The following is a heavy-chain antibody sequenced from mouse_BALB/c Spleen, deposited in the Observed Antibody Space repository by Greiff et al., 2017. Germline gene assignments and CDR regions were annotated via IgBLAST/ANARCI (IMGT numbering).Heavy chain of an antibody. CDR1: GYTLTNSW. V-gene: IGHV1-63*02. Sequence: QVQLQQSGAELVRPGTSVKISCKASGYTLTNSWLGWVKQRPGHGLAWIGDIYPGGGYTNYNEKFKGKATLTADTSSSTASMQLSSLTSEDSAVYFCARGAHGRDYFDDWGQGTTLTVAS. D-gene: IGHD1-1*01. CDR3: ARGAHGRDYFDD. J-gene: IGHJ2*01. CDR2: IYPGGGYT.